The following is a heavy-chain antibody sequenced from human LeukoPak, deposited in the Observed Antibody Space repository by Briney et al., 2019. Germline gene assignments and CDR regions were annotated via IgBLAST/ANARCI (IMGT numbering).Heavy chain of an antibody. Sequence: GGSLRLSCAASGFTFSSYWMSWVRQAPGKGLEWVANIKQDGSEKYYVDSVKGRFTISRDNAKNSLYLQMNRLRAKDTAVYYCAKDYSSSRPGDFDYWGQGTLVTVSS. D-gene: IGHD6-6*01. J-gene: IGHJ4*02. CDR3: AKDYSSSRPGDFDY. V-gene: IGHV3-7*03. CDR2: IKQDGSEK. CDR1: GFTFSSYW.